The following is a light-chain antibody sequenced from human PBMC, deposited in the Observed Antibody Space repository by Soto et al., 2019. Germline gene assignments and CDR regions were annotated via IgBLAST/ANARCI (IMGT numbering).Light chain of an antibody. J-gene: IGLJ2*01. CDR3: SSDAVTNNLR. V-gene: IGLV2-8*01. CDR1: SSGVGGYNY. Sequence: QSALTQPPSASGSPGPSVTISCTGTSSGVGGYNYVSWYQQHPGKAPKLMVYEVIRRPSGVPDRFSGSKSGNTASLTVSGLQPEDEADYYCSSDAVTNNLRFGGGTTLPVL. CDR2: EVI.